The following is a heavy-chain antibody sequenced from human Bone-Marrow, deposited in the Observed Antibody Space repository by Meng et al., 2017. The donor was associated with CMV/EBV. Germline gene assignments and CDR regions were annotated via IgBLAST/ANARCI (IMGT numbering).Heavy chain of an antibody. CDR1: GYTLTELS. Sequence: ASVKVSCKVSGYTLTELSRHWVRQAPGKGLEWMGGFDPEDGETIYAQKFQGRVTMTEDTSTDTAYMELSRLRSDDTAVYYCARVVEYCSSTSCYYYGMDVWGQGTTVTVSS. V-gene: IGHV1-24*01. CDR3: ARVVEYCSSTSCYYYGMDV. D-gene: IGHD2-2*01. J-gene: IGHJ6*01. CDR2: FDPEDGET.